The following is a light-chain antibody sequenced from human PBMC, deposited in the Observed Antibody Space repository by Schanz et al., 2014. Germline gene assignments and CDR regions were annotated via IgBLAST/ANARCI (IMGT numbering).Light chain of an antibody. V-gene: IGLV2-8*01. Sequence: QSALTQPPSASGSPGQSVTISCTGTSSDFGAYNSVSWYQQHPGKAPKVMIYEVTKRPSGVPDRFSGSKSGNTASLTVSGLQAEDEADYYCSSYAGSNNWRVFGGGTKLTVL. CDR2: EVT. CDR3: SSYAGSNNWRV. CDR1: SSDFGAYNS. J-gene: IGLJ2*01.